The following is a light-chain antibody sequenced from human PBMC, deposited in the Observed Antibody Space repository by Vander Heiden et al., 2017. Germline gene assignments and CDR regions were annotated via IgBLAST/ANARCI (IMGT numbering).Light chain of an antibody. J-gene: IGKJ1*01. CDR3: QQSDMTPLT. V-gene: IGKV1-39*01. Sequence: DIQMTQSPSSLSAFVGDSVTITCRASQTIKTFLNWYQQKPGKAPNLLIYTASTLHTGVPSRFSGSGSGTDFSLTISSLHPEDFATYYCQQSDMTPLTFGQGTKVEIK. CDR2: TAS. CDR1: QTIKTF.